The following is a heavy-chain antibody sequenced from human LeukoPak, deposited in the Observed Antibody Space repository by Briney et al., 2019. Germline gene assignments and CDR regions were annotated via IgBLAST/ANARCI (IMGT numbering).Heavy chain of an antibody. D-gene: IGHD3-10*01. V-gene: IGHV4-61*01. Sequence: SETLSLTCTVSGGSVSSGSYYWSWIRQPPGKGLEWIGYIYYSGSTNYNPSLKSRVTISVDTSKNQFSLKLSSVTAADTAVYYCARARGYYLTYYFDYWGQGTLVTVSS. CDR1: GGSVSSGSYY. CDR3: ARARGYYLTYYFDY. CDR2: IYYSGST. J-gene: IGHJ4*02.